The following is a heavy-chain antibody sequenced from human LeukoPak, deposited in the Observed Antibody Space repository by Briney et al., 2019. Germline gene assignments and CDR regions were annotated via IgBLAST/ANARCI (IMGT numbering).Heavy chain of an antibody. D-gene: IGHD5-18*01. Sequence: SVKVSCKASGGAFSSYAISWVRQAPGQGLEWMGGIIPIFGTANYAQKFQGRVTITADKSTSTAYMELSSLRSEDTAVYYCARGKQLWLPYYFDYWGQGTLVTVSS. J-gene: IGHJ4*02. V-gene: IGHV1-69*06. CDR3: ARGKQLWLPYYFDY. CDR1: GGAFSSYA. CDR2: IIPIFGTA.